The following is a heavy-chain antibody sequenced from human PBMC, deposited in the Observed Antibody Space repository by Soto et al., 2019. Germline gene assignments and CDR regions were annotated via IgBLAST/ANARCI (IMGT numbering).Heavy chain of an antibody. CDR2: IWYDGSNK. J-gene: IGHJ4*02. D-gene: IGHD3-22*01. V-gene: IGHV3-33*01. CDR3: ARDMYYYDSSGSNFDY. CDR1: GYTFTSYY. Sequence: SCKASGYTFTSYYMHWVRQAPGKGLEWVAVIWYDGSNKYYADSVKGRFTISRDNSKNTLYLQMNSLRAEDTAVYYCARDMYYYDSSGSNFDYWGQGTLVTVSS.